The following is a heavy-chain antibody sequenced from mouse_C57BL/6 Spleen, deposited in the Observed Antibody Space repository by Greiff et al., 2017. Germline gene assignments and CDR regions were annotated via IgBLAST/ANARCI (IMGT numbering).Heavy chain of an antibody. V-gene: IGHV1-15*01. CDR3: TSIYYDYGRYFDY. Sequence: QVQLQQSGAELVRPGASVTLSCKASGYTFTDYEMHWVKQTPVHGLEWIGAIDPETGGTAYNQKFKGKAILTAAKSSSTAYMELRSLTSEDSAVYYCTSIYYDYGRYFDYWGQGTTLTVSS. J-gene: IGHJ2*01. CDR2: IDPETGGT. CDR1: GYTFTDYE. D-gene: IGHD2-4*01.